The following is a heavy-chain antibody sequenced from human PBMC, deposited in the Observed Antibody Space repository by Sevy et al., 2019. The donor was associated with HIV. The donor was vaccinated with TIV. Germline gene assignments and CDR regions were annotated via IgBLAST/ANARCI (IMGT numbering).Heavy chain of an antibody. D-gene: IGHD1-1*01. J-gene: IGHJ5*02. CDR1: GGSVSRGGYS. CDR2: IYHSGRT. V-gene: IGHV4-30-2*01. Sequence: SETLSLTCAVSGGSVSRGGYSWSWIRQPPGKGLEWIGYIYHSGRTYYNPSLKSRLTISVDRSKNQFSLNLSSVTAADTAVYYCARVATGTHHNNWFDPWGQGTLVTVSS. CDR3: ARVATGTHHNNWFDP.